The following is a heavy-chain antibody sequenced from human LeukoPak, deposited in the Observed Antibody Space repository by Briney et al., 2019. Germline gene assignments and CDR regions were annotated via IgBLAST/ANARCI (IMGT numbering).Heavy chain of an antibody. V-gene: IGHV3-23*01. CDR3: ARDRGGYSYGYDY. CDR2: ISGSGGST. Sequence: GGSLRLSCAASGFTFSSYAMSWVRQAPGKGLEWVSAISGSGGSTYYADSVKGRFTISRDNAKNSLYLQMNSLRAEDTAVYYCARDRGGYSYGYDYWGQGTLVTVSS. CDR1: GFTFSSYA. J-gene: IGHJ4*02. D-gene: IGHD5-18*01.